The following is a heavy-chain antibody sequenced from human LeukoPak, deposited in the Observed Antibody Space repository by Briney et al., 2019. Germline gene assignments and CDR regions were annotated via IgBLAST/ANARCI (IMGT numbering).Heavy chain of an antibody. J-gene: IGHJ6*03. V-gene: IGHV3-23*01. CDR2: ISGSGGST. D-gene: IGHD2-15*01. Sequence: PGGSLRLSCAASGFTFSSYGMSWVRQAPGKGLVWVSAISGSGGSTYYADSVKGRSTISRDNSKNTLYLQMNSLRAEDTAVYYCAKVSIARVVAASRYYMDVWGKGTTVTVSS. CDR3: AKVSIARVVAASRYYMDV. CDR1: GFTFSSYG.